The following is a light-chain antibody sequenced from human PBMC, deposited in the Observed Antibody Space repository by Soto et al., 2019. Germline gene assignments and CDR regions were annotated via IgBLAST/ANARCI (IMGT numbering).Light chain of an antibody. Sequence: DIQMTQSPSALSASLGDRVTITCRASHSIDTSLAWYQQRPGKAPNLLIFDASSLASVVPSRFSGGGSGTEFTLTSSNLQPDDSGTYYCHQYKSYTPYTIGQGTKVDI. CDR3: HQYKSYTPYT. J-gene: IGKJ2*01. CDR1: HSIDTS. CDR2: DAS. V-gene: IGKV1-5*01.